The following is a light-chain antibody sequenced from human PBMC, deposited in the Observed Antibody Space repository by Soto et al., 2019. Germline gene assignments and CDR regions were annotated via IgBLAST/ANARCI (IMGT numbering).Light chain of an antibody. Sequence: QSALTQPRSVSGSPGQSVTISCTGTGNDVGAYNYVSWYQQHPGRPPKLMIYEVNNRPSGVSNRFSGSKSGNTASLTISGLQAEDEADYYCSSCTSSNTLLYVFGTGTKLTVL. CDR1: GNDVGAYNY. CDR2: EVN. CDR3: SSCTSSNTLLYV. V-gene: IGLV2-14*01. J-gene: IGLJ1*01.